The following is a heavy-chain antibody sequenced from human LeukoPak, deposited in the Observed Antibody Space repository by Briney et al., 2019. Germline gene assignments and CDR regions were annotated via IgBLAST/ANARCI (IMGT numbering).Heavy chain of an antibody. CDR2: INDSGST. D-gene: IGHD3-10*01. J-gene: IGHJ4*02. CDR3: TKGRGI. Sequence: SETLSLICAVYGGSFSGHYWTWIRQPQPPGTGLEWIGEINDSGSTNYNSSLKSRVTISVDTSKNQFSLKLASVTAADTAVYYCTKGRGIWGQGTLVTVSS. CDR1: GGSFSGHY. V-gene: IGHV4-34*06.